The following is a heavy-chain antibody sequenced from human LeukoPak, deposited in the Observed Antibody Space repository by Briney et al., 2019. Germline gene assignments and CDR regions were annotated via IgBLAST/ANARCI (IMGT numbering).Heavy chain of an antibody. V-gene: IGHV1-69*13. D-gene: IGHD4-23*01. CDR3: ARGGNSDWYFDL. Sequence: SVKVSCKASGGTFSSYAISWVRQAPGQGPEWMGGIIPIFGTANYAQKFQGRVTITADESTSTAYMELSSLRSEDTAVYYCARGGNSDWYFDLWGRGTLVTVSS. CDR2: IIPIFGTA. J-gene: IGHJ2*01. CDR1: GGTFSSYA.